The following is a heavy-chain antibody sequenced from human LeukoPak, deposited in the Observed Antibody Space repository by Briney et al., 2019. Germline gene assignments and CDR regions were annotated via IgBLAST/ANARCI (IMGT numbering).Heavy chain of an antibody. Sequence: SVKVSCKASGYTFTSYGISWVRQAPGQGLEWMGCISAYNGNTNYAQKLQGRVTMTPDTSTSTAYMELRSLRSDDTAVYYCARDPPSSSWSPFVYWGQGTLVTDSS. CDR2: ISAYNGNT. CDR1: GYTFTSYG. J-gene: IGHJ4*02. D-gene: IGHD6-13*01. V-gene: IGHV1-18*01. CDR3: ARDPPSSSWSPFVY.